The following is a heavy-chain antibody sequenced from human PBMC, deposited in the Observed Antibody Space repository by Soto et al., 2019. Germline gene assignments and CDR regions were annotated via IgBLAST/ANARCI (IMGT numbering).Heavy chain of an antibody. CDR1: GGSISSGGYY. Sequence: SETLSLTCTVSGGSISSGGYYWSWIRQHPGKGLEWIGYIYYSGSTYYNPSLKSRVTISVDTSKNQFSLKVSSVTAADTAVYYCARGGQRGNSYGYYYYYDMDVWGQGTTVTVSS. D-gene: IGHD5-18*01. V-gene: IGHV4-31*03. CDR3: ARGGQRGNSYGYYYYYDMDV. CDR2: IYYSGST. J-gene: IGHJ6*02.